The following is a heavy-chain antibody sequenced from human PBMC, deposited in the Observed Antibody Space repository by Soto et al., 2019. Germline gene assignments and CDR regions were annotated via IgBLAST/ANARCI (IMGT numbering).Heavy chain of an antibody. CDR2: INHSGST. Sequence: KPSETLSLTCAVYGGSFSGYYWSWIRQPPGKGLEWIGEINHSGSTNYNPSLESRVTISVDTSKNQFSLKLSSVTAADTAVYYCARPWNSRYYDRIKRERGRRGRLDAFDIWGQGTLVTVSS. CDR1: GGSFSGYY. CDR3: ARPWNSRYYDRIKRERGRRGRLDAFDI. J-gene: IGHJ3*02. V-gene: IGHV4-34*01. D-gene: IGHD3-22*01.